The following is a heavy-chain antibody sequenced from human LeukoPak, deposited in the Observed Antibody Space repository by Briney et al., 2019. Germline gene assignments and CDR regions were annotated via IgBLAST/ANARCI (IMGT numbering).Heavy chain of an antibody. CDR3: AKEGYSSSWYGRGWATDY. D-gene: IGHD6-13*01. Sequence: GGSLRLSCAASGFTFSTYALSWVRQAPGKGLEWVSAISPGGDRTYYADSVKGRFAISRDNSKNTLYLQMNSLRAEDTAVYYCAKEGYSSSWYGRGWATDYWGQGTLVTVSS. CDR1: GFTFSTYA. V-gene: IGHV3-23*01. CDR2: ISPGGDRT. J-gene: IGHJ4*02.